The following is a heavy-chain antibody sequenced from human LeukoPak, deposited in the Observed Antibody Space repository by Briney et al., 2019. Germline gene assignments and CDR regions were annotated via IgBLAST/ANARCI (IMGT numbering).Heavy chain of an antibody. CDR2: IWYGGSNK. CDR3: AKDMDQGARTGFDY. Sequence: GGPLRLSCAASGFIFRGYGVHGVRQAPGKGVEWVAVIWYGGSNKYYADAVKGRFTISRENSKNTLYLQMNSLRAEDTAVYYCAKDMDQGARTGFDYWAQGTLVTVPS. D-gene: IGHD3-10*01. J-gene: IGHJ4*02. CDR1: GFIFRGYG. V-gene: IGHV3-33*06.